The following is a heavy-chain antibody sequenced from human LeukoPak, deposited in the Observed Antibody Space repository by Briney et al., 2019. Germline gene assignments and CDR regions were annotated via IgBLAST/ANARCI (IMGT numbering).Heavy chain of an antibody. CDR1: GASSSSYY. D-gene: IGHD6-13*01. Sequence: SETLSLTCTVSGASSSSYYWSWIRQPPGKGLEWIGCMHDSGSTNYNPSLKSRVTISVDTSKNQFSLNLISVTAADTAVYYCARARGSTWYDAFDIW. CDR2: MHDSGST. CDR3: ARARGSTWYDAFDI. J-gene: IGHJ3*02. V-gene: IGHV4-59*01.